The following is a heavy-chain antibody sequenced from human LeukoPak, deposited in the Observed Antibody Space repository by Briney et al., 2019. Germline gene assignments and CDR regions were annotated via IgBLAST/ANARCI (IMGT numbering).Heavy chain of an antibody. Sequence: TSETLSLTCTVSGGSISSGSYYWSWIRQPAGKGLEWIGRIYTSGSTNYNPSLKSRVTISVDTSKNQFSLKLSSVTAADTAVYYCARGAHEVLWFGERDYYYMDVWGKGTTVPISS. CDR2: IYTSGST. D-gene: IGHD3-10*01. V-gene: IGHV4-61*02. CDR1: GGSISSGSYY. CDR3: ARGAHEVLWFGERDYYYMDV. J-gene: IGHJ6*03.